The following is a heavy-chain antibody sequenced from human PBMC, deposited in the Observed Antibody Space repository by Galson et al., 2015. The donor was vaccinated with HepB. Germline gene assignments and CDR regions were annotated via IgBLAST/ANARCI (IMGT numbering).Heavy chain of an antibody. V-gene: IGHV1-18*01. CDR2: ISAYNGNT. CDR1: GYTFTSYG. D-gene: IGHD6-6*01. Sequence: SVKVSCKASGYTFTSYGISWVRQAPGQGLEWIGWISAYNGNTNYALKLQGRVTMTTDTSTSTAYMELRSLRSDDTAVYYCAREPPYGSSSRIDYWGQGTLVTVSS. CDR3: AREPPYGSSSRIDY. J-gene: IGHJ4*02.